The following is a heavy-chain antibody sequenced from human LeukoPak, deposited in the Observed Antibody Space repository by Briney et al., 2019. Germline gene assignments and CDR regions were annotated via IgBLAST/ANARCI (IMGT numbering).Heavy chain of an antibody. CDR2: ISRSRSTI. V-gene: IGHV3-48*04. J-gene: IGHJ4*02. CDR1: GFTFSRYS. CDR3: ARDGGATMVRGVATYDS. D-gene: IGHD3-10*01. Sequence: GGSLRLSCAASGFTFSRYSMNWVRQAPGKGLEWVSYISRSRSTIHYADSVKGRFTISRDNAKSSLFLQMNSLRAEDTAVYYCARDGGATMVRGVATYDSWGQETLVTVSS.